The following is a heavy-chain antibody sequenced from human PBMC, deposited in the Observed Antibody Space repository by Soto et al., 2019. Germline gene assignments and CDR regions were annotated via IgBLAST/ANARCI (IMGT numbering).Heavy chain of an antibody. Sequence: GGSLRLSCAASGFTFSTCAMSWVRQAPGKGLEWVSVISGTGDNTYYAGSVKGRFTISRDNSKNTLYLQMNSLRAEDTAVYYCAKDPPGYYDSSGYTYYFDYWGQGTPVTGSS. V-gene: IGHV3-23*01. D-gene: IGHD3-22*01. CDR3: AKDPPGYYDSSGYTYYFDY. CDR1: GFTFSTCA. CDR2: ISGTGDNT. J-gene: IGHJ4*02.